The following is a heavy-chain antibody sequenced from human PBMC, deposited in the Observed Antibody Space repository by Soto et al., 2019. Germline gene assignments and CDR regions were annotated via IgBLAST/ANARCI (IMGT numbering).Heavy chain of an antibody. CDR1: AFTFNNYG. J-gene: IGHJ6*02. CDR3: AKGEYYYGSGSPYYAMDV. Sequence: SLRLSFAASAFTFNNYGMHWVRQAPGKGLQWVAVTSFDGSNKYYADSVKGRFTISRDNSKNTLSLQMDSLRAEDTAVYYCAKGEYYYGSGSPYYAMDVWGQGTTVTVSS. V-gene: IGHV3-30*18. CDR2: TSFDGSNK. D-gene: IGHD3-10*01.